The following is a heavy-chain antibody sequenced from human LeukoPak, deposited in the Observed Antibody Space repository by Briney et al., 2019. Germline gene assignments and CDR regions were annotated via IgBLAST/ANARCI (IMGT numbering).Heavy chain of an antibody. CDR1: GFTVSSNY. CDR3: ARDGYYYDMGAFDT. D-gene: IGHD3-22*01. CDR2: IYSGGST. Sequence: PGGSLRLSCAASGFTVSSNYMSWVRQAPGKGLEWVSVIYSGGSTYYADSVKGRFTISRDNSKNTLYLQMNSLRAEDTAVYYCARDGYYYDMGAFDTWGQGTMVTVSS. V-gene: IGHV3-66*01. J-gene: IGHJ3*02.